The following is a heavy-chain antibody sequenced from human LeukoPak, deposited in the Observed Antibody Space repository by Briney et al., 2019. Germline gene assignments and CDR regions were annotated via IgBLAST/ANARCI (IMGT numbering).Heavy chain of an antibody. V-gene: IGHV3-33*06. CDR1: GFTFSSYG. Sequence: TGGSLRLSCAASGFTFSSYGMHWVRQAPGKGLEWVAVIWYDGSNKYYADSVKGRFTISRDNSKNTLYLQMNSLRAEDTAVYYCAKLSLSGRSQSADYWGQGTLVTVSS. CDR2: IWYDGSNK. J-gene: IGHJ4*02. CDR3: AKLSLSGRSQSADY. D-gene: IGHD3-10*01.